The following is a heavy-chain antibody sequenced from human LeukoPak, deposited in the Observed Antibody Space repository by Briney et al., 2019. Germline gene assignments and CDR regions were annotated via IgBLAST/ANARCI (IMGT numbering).Heavy chain of an antibody. V-gene: IGHV4-39*01. CDR3: ARRESGTMMEV. CDR2: IYYSGNA. D-gene: IGHD3-10*01. J-gene: IGHJ6*04. CDR1: GGSISSYY. Sequence: SETLSLTCTVSGGSISSYYWVWIRQPPGKGLEWIGTIYYSGNAYYNPSLKSRLTISVDPSNNQFFLRLSSVTATDTAVYYCARRESGTMMEVWGKGTTVTISS.